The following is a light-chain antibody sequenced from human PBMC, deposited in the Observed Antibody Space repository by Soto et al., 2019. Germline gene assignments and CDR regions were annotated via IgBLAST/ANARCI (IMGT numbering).Light chain of an antibody. V-gene: IGKV4-1*01. Sequence: DIVMTQSPDSLTVSLGERATINCKSSQSVLYNSNNKNYLTWYQQKPGQPATLLIYWASTRESGVPDRFSGSGSGTDFTLTLSSLQADDVAVYYCQQYYNLPYTFGQGTKLEIK. CDR2: WAS. J-gene: IGKJ2*01. CDR1: QSVLYNSNNKNY. CDR3: QQYYNLPYT.